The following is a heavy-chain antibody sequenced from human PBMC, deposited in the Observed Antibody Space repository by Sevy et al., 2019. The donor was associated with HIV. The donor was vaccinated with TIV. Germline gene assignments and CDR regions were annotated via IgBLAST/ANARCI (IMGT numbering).Heavy chain of an antibody. J-gene: IGHJ4*02. CDR3: AKDGSRITMIVVAQYYFDY. CDR1: GFTLSDSG. CDR2: IRYDGSNK. Sequence: GGSLRLSCAASGFTLSDSGVHWVRQAPGKGLEWVAFIRYDGSNKYYADSVKGRFTISRDNSKNTLYLQMNSLRAEDTAVYYCAKDGSRITMIVVAQYYFDYWGQGTLVTVSS. D-gene: IGHD3-22*01. V-gene: IGHV3-30*02.